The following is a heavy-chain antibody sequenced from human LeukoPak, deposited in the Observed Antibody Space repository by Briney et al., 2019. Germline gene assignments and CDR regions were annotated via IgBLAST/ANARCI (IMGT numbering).Heavy chain of an antibody. CDR2: IYYSGST. CDR1: GGSISSDY. Sequence: PSETLSLTCTVSGGSISSDYWSWIRQPPGKGLEWIGYIYYSGSTNYNPSLKSQVTISVDTSKNQFSLKLSSVTAADTAVYYCARGEIVVGRPYYYYMDVWGKGTTVTVSS. J-gene: IGHJ6*03. CDR3: ARGEIVVGRPYYYYMDV. V-gene: IGHV4-59*01. D-gene: IGHD2-2*01.